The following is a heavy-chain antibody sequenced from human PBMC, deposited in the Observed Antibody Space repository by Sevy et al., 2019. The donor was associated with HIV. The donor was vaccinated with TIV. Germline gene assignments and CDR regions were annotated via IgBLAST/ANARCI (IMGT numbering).Heavy chain of an antibody. D-gene: IGHD1-26*01. CDR3: ARRVIMGGRDYYYGMDV. V-gene: IGHV1-2*06. J-gene: IGHJ6*02. CDR2: INSNSGGT. CDR1: GYTFTGYY. Sequence: ASVKVSCKASGYTFTGYYVHWVRQAPGQGLEWMVRINSNSGGTNYEQKFQGRVTMTRDTSISAAYMELNGLTSDDTAVYYYARRVIMGGRDYYYGMDVWGQGTTVTVSS.